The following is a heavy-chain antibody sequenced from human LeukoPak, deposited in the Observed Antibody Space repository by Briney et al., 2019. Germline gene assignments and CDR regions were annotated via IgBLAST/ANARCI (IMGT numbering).Heavy chain of an antibody. CDR1: GFPFSNHA. CDR2: ISNGNT. CDR3: VREAGYCASVCLKSNWFDP. V-gene: IGHV3-23*01. Sequence: GGSLRLSCAASGFPFSNHAMSWVRQPPGKGLEWVSAISNGNTYYADSVRGRFTISRDDSKSMVYLQMNSLRVEDTARYYCVREAGYCASVCLKSNWFDPWGQGTLVTVS. J-gene: IGHJ5*02. D-gene: IGHD2-21*02.